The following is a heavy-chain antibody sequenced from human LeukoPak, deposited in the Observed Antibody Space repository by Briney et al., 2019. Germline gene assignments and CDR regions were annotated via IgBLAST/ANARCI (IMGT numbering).Heavy chain of an antibody. CDR2: INPNSGDT. CDR3: ARILDDFAFDY. CDR1: GYTFTDYF. Sequence: ASVKVSCTASGYTFTDYFIHCVRQAPGQGLEWMGWINPNSGDTSCAQKFQGWVTFTRDTSITTAYMELSRLASDDTAVYYCARILDDFAFDYWGQGTLVTVPS. J-gene: IGHJ4*02. V-gene: IGHV1-2*04. D-gene: IGHD2-21*02.